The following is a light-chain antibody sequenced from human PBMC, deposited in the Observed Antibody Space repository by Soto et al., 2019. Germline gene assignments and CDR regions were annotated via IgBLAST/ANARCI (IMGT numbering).Light chain of an antibody. CDR3: QQYNNWYT. CDR2: GAS. V-gene: IGKV3-15*01. Sequence: EIVMTQSPATLSESPGERATLSCRASQSVGSNLAWYQQKPGQAPRLLIYGASTRATDIPARFSGSGSGTEFTLTISSLQSEDFAVYYCQQYNNWYTFGQGTKLEIK. J-gene: IGKJ2*01. CDR1: QSVGSN.